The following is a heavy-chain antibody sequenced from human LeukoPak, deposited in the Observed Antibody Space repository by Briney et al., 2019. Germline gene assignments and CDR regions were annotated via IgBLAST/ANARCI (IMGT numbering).Heavy chain of an antibody. CDR2: MNPNSGNT. D-gene: IGHD3-22*01. V-gene: IGHV1-8*01. Sequence: ASVKVSCKASGYTFTSYDINWVRQATGQGLEWMGWMNPNSGNTGYAQKFQGRVTITADESTSTAYMELSSLRSEDTAVYYCARDSIVVVITDYYYYGMDVWGQGTTVTVSS. CDR3: ARDSIVVVITDYYYYGMDV. CDR1: GYTFTSYD. J-gene: IGHJ6*02.